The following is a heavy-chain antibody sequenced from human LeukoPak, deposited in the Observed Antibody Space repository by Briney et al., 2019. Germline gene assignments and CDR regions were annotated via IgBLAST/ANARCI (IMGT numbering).Heavy chain of an antibody. V-gene: IGHV3-30-3*01. Sequence: PGGSLRLSCAASGFTFSSYAMHWVRQAPGKGLEWVAVISYDGSNKYYADSVKGRFTISRDNSKNTLYLQMNSLRAEDTAVYYCAREQSPIAAAGNGGYFDYWGQGTLVTVSS. CDR1: GFTFSSYA. CDR3: AREQSPIAAAGNGGYFDY. J-gene: IGHJ4*02. D-gene: IGHD6-13*01. CDR2: ISYDGSNK.